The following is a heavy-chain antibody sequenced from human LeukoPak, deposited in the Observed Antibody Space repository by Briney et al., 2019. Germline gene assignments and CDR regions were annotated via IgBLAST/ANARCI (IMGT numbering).Heavy chain of an antibody. CDR1: GFTFSNAW. Sequence: GGSLRLSCAASGFTFSNAWMSWVRQAPGKGLEWVGRIKSKTDGGTTDYAAPVKGRFTISRDDSKNTLYLQMHSLKTEDTAVYYCTLSYYVWGSYRYNVDYWGQGTLVTVSS. CDR3: TLSYYVWGSYRYNVDY. J-gene: IGHJ4*02. D-gene: IGHD3-16*02. CDR2: IKSKTDGGTT. V-gene: IGHV3-15*01.